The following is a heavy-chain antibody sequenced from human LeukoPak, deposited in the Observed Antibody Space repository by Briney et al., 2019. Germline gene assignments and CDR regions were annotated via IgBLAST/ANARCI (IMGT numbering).Heavy chain of an antibody. CDR3: AKGGRTSSYTGSDY. Sequence: GGSLRLSCAASGFTFSSYAMSWVRQAPGKGLEWVSTISGSDDSTYYADSVKGRFTISRDKSKDTLYLQMSSLRAEDTAVYYCAKGGRTSSYTGSDYWGQGTLDTVSS. CDR2: ISGSDDST. CDR1: GFTFSSYA. D-gene: IGHD2-2*02. J-gene: IGHJ4*02. V-gene: IGHV3-23*01.